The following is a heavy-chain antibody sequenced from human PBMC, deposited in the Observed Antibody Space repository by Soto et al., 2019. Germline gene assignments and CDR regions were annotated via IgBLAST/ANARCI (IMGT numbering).Heavy chain of an antibody. J-gene: IGHJ6*02. CDR1: GFTFRNHA. D-gene: IGHD2-15*01. V-gene: IGHV3-30-3*01. Sequence: QVLLVESGGGVVQPGGSLRLSFAASGFTFRNHAMHWVRQAPGKGLECLAVIAHDGSNAFYRDSVKGRFTVSRDNSKNTLYLSMNSLRSEDMGVYYCARGDRENILVVVGARPGEYGTDIWGQGTTVIVSS. CDR3: ARGDRENILVVVGARPGEYGTDI. CDR2: IAHDGSNA.